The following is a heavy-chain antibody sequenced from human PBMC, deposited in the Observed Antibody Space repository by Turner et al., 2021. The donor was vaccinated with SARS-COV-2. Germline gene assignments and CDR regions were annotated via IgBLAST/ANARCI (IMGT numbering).Heavy chain of an antibody. D-gene: IGHD1-26*01. CDR2: ISYEGSKK. J-gene: IGHJ3*02. CDR3: ARAGWDLLPFDAFDI. Sequence: QVPLVESGGGVVQPGRSLRLSCAASGFTFSTYAMHRVRQAPGKGLEWVAVISYEGSKKYYADSVKGRFTISRDNSKNTLYLQMNSLRAEDTAVYYCARAGWDLLPFDAFDIWGQGTMVTISS. V-gene: IGHV3-30-3*01. CDR1: GFTFSTYA.